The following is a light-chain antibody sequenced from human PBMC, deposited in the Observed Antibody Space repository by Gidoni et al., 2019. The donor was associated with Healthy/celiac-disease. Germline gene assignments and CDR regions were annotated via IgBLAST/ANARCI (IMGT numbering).Light chain of an antibody. CDR1: QSVSSN. CDR3: QQYNTWPPLT. V-gene: IGKV3-15*01. Sequence: ERVMTQSPATLSVSPGERATLSCRASQSVSSNLAWYQQQPGQAPRLLIYGASTSATGIPARFSGSGSGTEFTLTLSSLQSEDFAVYYCQQYNTWPPLTFGGWTKVEIK. CDR2: GAS. J-gene: IGKJ4*01.